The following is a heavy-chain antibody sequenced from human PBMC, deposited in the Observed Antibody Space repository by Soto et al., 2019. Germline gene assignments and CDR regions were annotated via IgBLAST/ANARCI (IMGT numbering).Heavy chain of an antibody. CDR2: IYPGDSDT. CDR1: GYSFASQW. J-gene: IGHJ4*02. D-gene: IGHD3-9*01. CDR3: ASGLPSYDIWSSYYALYCDY. Sequence: GESLKISCKGSGYSFASQWIGWVRQMPGEGLEWMGAIYPGDSDTRYSPSFEGQVTISADKSISTAYLQWNNLKASDNAMYFCASGLPSYDIWSSYYALYCDYWGQGTLVAVSS. V-gene: IGHV5-51*01.